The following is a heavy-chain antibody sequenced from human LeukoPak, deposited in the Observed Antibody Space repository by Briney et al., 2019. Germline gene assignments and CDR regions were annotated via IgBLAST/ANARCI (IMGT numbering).Heavy chain of an antibody. J-gene: IGHJ4*02. D-gene: IGHD6-19*01. Sequence: GGSLRLSCAASGLTFSVAGMHWVRQAPGKGLEWVSPITGKGGSTYYADSVKGRFTISRGNSKSTLYLQMNRLRAEDTAIYYCAKRSCSGTTCYPLDYWGQGTLVTVSS. CDR1: GLTFSVAG. CDR2: ITGKGGST. CDR3: AKRSCSGTTCYPLDY. V-gene: IGHV3-23*01.